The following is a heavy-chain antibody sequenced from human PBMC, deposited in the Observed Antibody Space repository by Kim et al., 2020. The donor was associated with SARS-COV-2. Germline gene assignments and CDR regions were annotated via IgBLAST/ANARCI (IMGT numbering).Heavy chain of an antibody. V-gene: IGHV3-21*01. D-gene: IGHD3-3*01. J-gene: IGHJ4*02. CDR1: GFTFSSYS. Sequence: GGSLRLSCAASGFTFSSYSMNWVRQAPGKGLEWVSSISSSSGYIYYADSVKGRFTISRDNSKNSLYLQMNSLRAEDTAVYYCARTVLIHYDFWSGYYNDPGYSGERTLVTVSP. CDR2: ISSSSGYI. CDR3: ARTVLIHYDFWSGYYNDPGY.